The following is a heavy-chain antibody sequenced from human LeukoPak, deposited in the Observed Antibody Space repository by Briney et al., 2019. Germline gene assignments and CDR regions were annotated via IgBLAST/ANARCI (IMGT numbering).Heavy chain of an antibody. CDR1: GFTVSSNY. CDR2: IYSGGST. J-gene: IGHJ3*02. Sequence: GGSLRLSCAASGFTVSSNYMSWVRQAPGKGLEWVSVIYSGGSTYYADSVKGRFTISRDNSKNTLYLQMNSLRAEDTAVYYCARDLLSSVYTVTYDAFDIWGQGTMVTVSS. CDR3: ARDLLSSVYTVTYDAFDI. D-gene: IGHD4-17*01. V-gene: IGHV3-53*01.